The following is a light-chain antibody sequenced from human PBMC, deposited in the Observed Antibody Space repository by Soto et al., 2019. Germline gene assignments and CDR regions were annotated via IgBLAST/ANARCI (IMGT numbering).Light chain of an antibody. CDR3: QQYDNPPPTYT. Sequence: DIQMTQSPSSLSASVGDRVTITCQASQDISNYLNWYQQKPGKAPKLLIYDASNLETGVPSRFSGSGSRTDFTFTISSLQPEDIATYYCQQYDNPPPTYTFGQGTKLEIK. CDR1: QDISNY. J-gene: IGKJ2*01. CDR2: DAS. V-gene: IGKV1-33*01.